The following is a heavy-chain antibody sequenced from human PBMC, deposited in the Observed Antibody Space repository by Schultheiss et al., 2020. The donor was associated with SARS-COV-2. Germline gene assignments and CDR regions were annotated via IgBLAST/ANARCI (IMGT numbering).Heavy chain of an antibody. V-gene: IGHV1-18*01. CDR3: AREGQWYDSSGYGVDY. CDR2: ISVYNGNT. D-gene: IGHD3-22*01. CDR1: GDTFTSYG. Sequence: ASVKVSCKASGDTFTSYGISWVRQAPGQGLEWMGWISVYNGNTNYAQKLQGRVTMTTDTSTSTAYMELRSLRSDDTAVYYCAREGQWYDSSGYGVDYWGQGTLVTVAS. J-gene: IGHJ4*02.